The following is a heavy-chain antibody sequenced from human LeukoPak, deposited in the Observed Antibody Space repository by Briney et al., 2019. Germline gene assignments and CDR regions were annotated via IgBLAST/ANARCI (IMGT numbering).Heavy chain of an antibody. CDR1: GFTVNTND. J-gene: IGHJ5*02. CDR2: IDSGGRT. Sequence: GGSLRLSCAASGFTVNTNDMSWVRQAPGKGLEWVSVIDSGGRTFYADSLKGRFTISRDNSKNTLDLQMNSLRVEDTAVYYCAKEEARWEWFDPWGQGTLVTVSS. D-gene: IGHD1-26*01. V-gene: IGHV3-66*01. CDR3: AKEEARWEWFDP.